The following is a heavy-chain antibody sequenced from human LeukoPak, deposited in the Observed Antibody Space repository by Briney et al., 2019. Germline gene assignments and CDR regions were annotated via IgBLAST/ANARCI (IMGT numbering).Heavy chain of an antibody. Sequence: SETLSLTCTVSGGSISSYYWSWIRQPPGKGLEWMGYIYYSGSTNYSPSLKSRVTISVDTSKNQFSLKLSSVTAADTAVYYCARVPWELQAFDIWGQGTMVTVSS. CDR2: IYYSGST. CDR3: ARVPWELQAFDI. CDR1: GGSISSYY. J-gene: IGHJ3*02. D-gene: IGHD1-26*01. V-gene: IGHV4-59*01.